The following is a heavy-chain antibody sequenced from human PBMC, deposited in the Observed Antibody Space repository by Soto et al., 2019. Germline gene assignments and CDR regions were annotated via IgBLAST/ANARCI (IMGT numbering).Heavy chain of an antibody. V-gene: IGHV3-48*01. CDR2: ISSSSSTI. D-gene: IGHD1-1*01. J-gene: IGHJ5*02. CDR3: ARAALYNWNDVSWFDP. Sequence: EVQLVESGGGLVQPGGSLRLCWAASDFTFSSYSMNWVRQAPGKGLEWVSYISSSSSTIYYADSVKGRFTISRDNAKNSLYLQMNSLRAEDTAVYYCARAALYNWNDVSWFDPWGQGTLVTVSS. CDR1: DFTFSSYS.